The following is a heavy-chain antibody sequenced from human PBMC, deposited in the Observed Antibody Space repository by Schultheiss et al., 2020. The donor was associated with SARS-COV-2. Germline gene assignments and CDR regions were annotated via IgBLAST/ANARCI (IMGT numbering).Heavy chain of an antibody. V-gene: IGHV4-61*08. CDR3: ARGGHPLSNWFDP. J-gene: IGHJ5*02. CDR1: GGSISSGGYY. Sequence: SETLSLTCTVSGGSISSGGYYWSWIRQPPGKGLEWIGYIYYSGSTNYNPSLKSRVTISLDTSKNQFSLRLNSVTTADTAVYYCARGGHPLSNWFDPWGQGTLVTVS. CDR2: IYYSGST. D-gene: IGHD3-16*01.